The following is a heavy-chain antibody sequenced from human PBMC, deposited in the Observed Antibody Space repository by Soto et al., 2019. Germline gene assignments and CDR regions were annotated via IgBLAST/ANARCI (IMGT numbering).Heavy chain of an antibody. CDR2: INHSGST. Sequence: SETLSLTCAVYGGSFSGYYWSWIRQPPGKGLEWIGEINHSGSTNYNPSLKSRVTISVDTSKNQFSLKLSSVTAADTAVYYCARGSVLFDWGQGTLVTVSS. V-gene: IGHV4-34*01. CDR1: GGSFSGYY. D-gene: IGHD2-21*01. CDR3: ARGSVLFD. J-gene: IGHJ4*02.